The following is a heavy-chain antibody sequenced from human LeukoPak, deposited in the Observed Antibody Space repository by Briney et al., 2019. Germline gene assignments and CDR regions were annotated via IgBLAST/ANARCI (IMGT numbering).Heavy chain of an antibody. J-gene: IGHJ4*02. Sequence: GGSLRLSCAASGFTFSTYIMNWVRQAPGKGLEWVSSMTSSSSYIYYADSVKGRFTISRDNSKNTLYLLMNSLRAEDTAVYYCAKFYDILTGYIDYWGQGTLVTVSS. CDR2: MTSSSSYI. CDR1: GFTFSTYI. D-gene: IGHD3-9*01. CDR3: AKFYDILTGYIDY. V-gene: IGHV3-21*04.